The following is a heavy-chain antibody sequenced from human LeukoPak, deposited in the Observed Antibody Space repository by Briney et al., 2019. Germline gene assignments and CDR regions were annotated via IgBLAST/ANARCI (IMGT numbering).Heavy chain of an antibody. Sequence: SETLSLTCTVSGGSISSSSYYWGWIRQPPGKGLEWIGSIYYSGSTYYNPSLKSRVTISVDTSKNQFSLKLSSVTAADTAVYYCARLRIVTDFDYWGQGTLVTVSS. CDR2: IYYSGST. J-gene: IGHJ4*02. CDR1: GGSISSSSYY. V-gene: IGHV4-39*01. D-gene: IGHD2-15*01. CDR3: ARLRIVTDFDY.